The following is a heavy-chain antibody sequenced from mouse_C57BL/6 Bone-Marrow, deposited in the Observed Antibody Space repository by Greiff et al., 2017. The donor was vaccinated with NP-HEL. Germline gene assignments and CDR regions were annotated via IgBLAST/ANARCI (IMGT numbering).Heavy chain of an antibody. CDR2: ISNGGGST. J-gene: IGHJ4*01. Sequence: EVQLVESGGGLVQPGGSLKLSCAASGFTFSDYYMYWVRQTPEKRLEWVAYISNGGGSTYYPDTVKGRFTISRDNAKNTLYLQMSRLKSEDTAMYYCARHRITTVVGYAMDYWGQGTSVTVSS. D-gene: IGHD1-1*01. V-gene: IGHV5-12*01. CDR3: ARHRITTVVGYAMDY. CDR1: GFTFSDYY.